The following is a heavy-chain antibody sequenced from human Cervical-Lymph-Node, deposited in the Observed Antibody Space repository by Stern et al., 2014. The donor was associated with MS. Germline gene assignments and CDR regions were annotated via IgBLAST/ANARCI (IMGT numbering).Heavy chain of an antibody. J-gene: IGHJ4*02. CDR1: GGSISSSSYY. CDR2: IYYSGST. Sequence: QLQLQESGPGLVKPSETLSLTCTVSGGSISSSSYYWGWIRQPPGKGLEWIGSIYYSGSTYYKPSLQSRVTISVNTSQNQFSLNLSSVPAADTAVYYCARPRHYDTASYYFDYWGQGTLVTVSS. CDR3: ARPRHYDTASYYFDY. D-gene: IGHD3-22*01. V-gene: IGHV4-39*01.